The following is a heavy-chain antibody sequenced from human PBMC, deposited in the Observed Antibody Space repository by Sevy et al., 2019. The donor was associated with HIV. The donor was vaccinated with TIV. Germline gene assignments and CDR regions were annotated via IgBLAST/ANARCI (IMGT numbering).Heavy chain of an antibody. D-gene: IGHD4-4*01. CDR3: AKDRGSTVTLFDY. Sequence: GGSLRLSCAASGFTFSSYAMSRVRQAPRKGLEWVSAISGSSGSTYYADSVKGRFTISRDNSKNTLYLQMNSLRAEDTAVYYCAKDRGSTVTLFDYWGQGTLVTVSS. CDR2: ISGSSGST. CDR1: GFTFSSYA. J-gene: IGHJ4*02. V-gene: IGHV3-23*01.